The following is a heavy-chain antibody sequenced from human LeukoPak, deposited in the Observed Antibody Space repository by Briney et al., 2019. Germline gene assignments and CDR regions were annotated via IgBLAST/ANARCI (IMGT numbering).Heavy chain of an antibody. V-gene: IGHV3-74*01. D-gene: IGHD5-24*01. CDR1: GFTFSSYW. J-gene: IGHJ4*02. CDR3: ARTREYYFDY. Sequence: GGSLRLSCAASGFTFSSYWMHWVRQAPGKGLVWVSRITSDGSSTTYADSVKGRFTISRDNAKNTAYLQMNSLRAEDTAVYYCARTREYYFDYWGQGTLVTVSS. CDR2: ITSDGSST.